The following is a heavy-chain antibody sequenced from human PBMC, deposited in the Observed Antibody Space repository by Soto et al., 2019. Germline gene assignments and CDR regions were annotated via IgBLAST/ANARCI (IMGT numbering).Heavy chain of an antibody. CDR3: ARDSAYAFDF. CDR2: IGGISSTI. J-gene: IGHJ3*01. CDR1: GFTFNDYS. Sequence: GGSLRLSCVASGFTFNDYSMNWVRQAPGKGLEWISYIGGISSTISYADSVKGRFTISRDNAKKSLLLQMNSLRADDTAVYYCARDSAYAFDFWGQGTMVTVSS. V-gene: IGHV3-48*01.